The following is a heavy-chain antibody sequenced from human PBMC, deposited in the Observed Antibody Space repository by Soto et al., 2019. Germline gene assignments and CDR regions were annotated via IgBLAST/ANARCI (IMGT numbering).Heavy chain of an antibody. CDR3: AREGDVPYYYYGMDV. J-gene: IGHJ6*02. V-gene: IGHV4-59*12. CDR2: IYYAGST. D-gene: IGHD2-21*02. CDR1: GGSMISYY. Sequence: SETLSLTCTVSGGSMISYYWSWIRQPPGRGLEWIGFIYYAGSTKYNPSLNSRVTISVDTSKNQFSLTVTSVTAADTAVYYCAREGDVPYYYYGMDVWGQGTTVTVSS.